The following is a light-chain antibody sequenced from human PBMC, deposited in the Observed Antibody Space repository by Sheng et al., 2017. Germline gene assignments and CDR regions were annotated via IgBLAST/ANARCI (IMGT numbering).Light chain of an antibody. CDR2: DVN. J-gene: IGLJ2*01. V-gene: IGLV2-14*03. CDR3: SSYTAITTVV. CDR1: SSDFGTYNY. Sequence: QSALTQSASVSGSPGQSITISCTGTSSDFGTYNYVSWYQQHPGKAPKLIIYDVNNRPSGVSFRFSGSKSGNMASLTISGLQAEDEADYYCSSYTAITTVVFGGGTKLTVL.